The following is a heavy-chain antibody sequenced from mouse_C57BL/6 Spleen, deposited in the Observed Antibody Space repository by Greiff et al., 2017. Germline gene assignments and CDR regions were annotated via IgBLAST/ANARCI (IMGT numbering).Heavy chain of an antibody. CDR3: ARYHYGYWYFDV. CDR1: GYTFTSYW. D-gene: IGHD1-1*02. V-gene: IGHV1-52*01. CDR2: IDPSDSET. J-gene: IGHJ1*03. Sequence: QVQLQQPGAELVRPGSSVKLSCKASGYTFTSYWMHWVKQRPIQGLEWIGNIDPSDSETHYNQKFKDKATLTVDKSSSTAYIQLSSLTSEDSAVYYCARYHYGYWYFDVWGTGTTVTVSS.